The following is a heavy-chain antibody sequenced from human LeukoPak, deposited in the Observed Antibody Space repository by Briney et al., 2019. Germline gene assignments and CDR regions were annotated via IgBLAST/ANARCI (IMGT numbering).Heavy chain of an antibody. J-gene: IGHJ4*02. CDR3: AKASGPLYD. CDR1: GFSFSSYG. Sequence: GGSLRLSCAVSGFSFSSYGMSWVRQAPGKGLEWVAFISGSGGSTKYADSVKGRFAISRDNSKNTLYLQMNSLRAEDTAVYYCAKASGPLYDWGQGTLVTVSS. CDR2: ISGSGGST. V-gene: IGHV3-23*01. D-gene: IGHD5/OR15-5a*01.